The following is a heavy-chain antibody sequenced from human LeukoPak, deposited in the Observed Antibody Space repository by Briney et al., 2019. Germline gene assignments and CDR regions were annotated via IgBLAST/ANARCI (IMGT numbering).Heavy chain of an antibody. D-gene: IGHD3-10*01. CDR3: TARGPDRGSSVAY. Sequence: GGSLRLSCVASGFTFSNAWMNWVRQAPGKGLEWVGRIKGNADGRTTEYAAPVRGRFTMSRDDSKNTLYLQINSLKTEGTAVYYCTARGPDRGSSVAYWGQGTLVTVSS. CDR1: GFTFSNAW. CDR2: IKGNADGRTT. J-gene: IGHJ4*02. V-gene: IGHV3-15*07.